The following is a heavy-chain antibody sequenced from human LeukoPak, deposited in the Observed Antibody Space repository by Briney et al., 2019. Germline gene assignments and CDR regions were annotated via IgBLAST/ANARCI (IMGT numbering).Heavy chain of an antibody. Sequence: ASVTVSFTASGDTFSSYAISWVRQAPRQGLEWMGGIIPIFGTANYAQKFQGRVTITADESTSTAYMELTSLRSEDTAVYYCARGRMAGTYVFDYWGQGTLVTVSS. D-gene: IGHD6-19*01. CDR2: IIPIFGTA. V-gene: IGHV1-69*13. CDR1: GDTFSSYA. CDR3: ARGRMAGTYVFDY. J-gene: IGHJ4*02.